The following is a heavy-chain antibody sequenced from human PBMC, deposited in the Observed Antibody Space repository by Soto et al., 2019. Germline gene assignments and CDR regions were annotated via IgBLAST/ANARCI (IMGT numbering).Heavy chain of an antibody. J-gene: IGHJ6*03. CDR3: AGPFYSIAAAGPYYYYYMDV. CDR1: GGSFSGYY. D-gene: IGHD6-13*01. CDR2: INHSGST. Sequence: QVQLQQWGAGLLKPSETLSLTCAVYGGSFSGYYWSWIRQPPGKGLEWIGEINHSGSTNYNPSLKSRVTISVDTSKNQFSLKLSSVTAADPAVYYCAGPFYSIAAAGPYYYYYMDVWGKGTTVTVSS. V-gene: IGHV4-34*01.